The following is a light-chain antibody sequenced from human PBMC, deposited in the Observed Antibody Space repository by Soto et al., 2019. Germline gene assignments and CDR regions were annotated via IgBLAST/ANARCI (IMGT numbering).Light chain of an antibody. CDR2: AAS. CDR3: QQSYNTPRT. Sequence: DIQMTQSPSSLSASVGDRVTITCRASQSISSYLNWYQQKPGKAPKLLIYAASSLQSGVTSRFSGSGSGTDFTLTISSLQPEDFATYYCQQSYNTPRTFGPGTKVYIK. CDR1: QSISSY. J-gene: IGKJ3*01. V-gene: IGKV1-39*01.